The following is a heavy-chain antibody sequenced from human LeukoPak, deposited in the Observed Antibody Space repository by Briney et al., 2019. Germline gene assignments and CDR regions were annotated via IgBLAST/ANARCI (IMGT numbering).Heavy chain of an antibody. CDR2: IYYSGST. CDR3: ARGGYNVYYFDY. Sequence: SQTLSLTCTVFGGSISSGGYYWSWIRQHPGKGLEWIGYIYYSGSTYYNPSLKSRVTISVDTSKNQFSLKLSTVTAADTAVYYCARGGYNVYYFDYWGQGTLVTVSS. D-gene: IGHD5-24*01. V-gene: IGHV4-31*03. J-gene: IGHJ4*02. CDR1: GGSISSGGYY.